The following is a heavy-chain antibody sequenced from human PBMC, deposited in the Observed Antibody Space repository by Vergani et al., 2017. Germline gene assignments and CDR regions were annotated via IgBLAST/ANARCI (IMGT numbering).Heavy chain of an antibody. J-gene: IGHJ4*02. CDR2: VADSGYF. V-gene: IGHV4-59*01. CDR1: GGSLSGYY. CDR3: ARSIVSRNPPDYFDS. D-gene: IGHD1-14*01. Sequence: QVQLQESGPGLVRPSETLSLTCTVSGGSLSGYYWNWIRQTPGEGLEWVGYVADSGYFNYNPPLKTRVSMASVTSNNQYPLMLSSVTVADTAVYYCARSIVSRNPPDYFDSWGQGTMVTVSS.